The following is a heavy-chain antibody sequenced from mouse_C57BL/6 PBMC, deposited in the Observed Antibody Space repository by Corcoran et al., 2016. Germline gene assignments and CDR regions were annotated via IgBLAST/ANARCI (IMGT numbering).Heavy chain of an antibody. V-gene: IGHV1-26*01. D-gene: IGHD2-5*01. CDR2: INPNNGGT. CDR1: GYTFTDYY. Sequence: EVQLQQSGPELVKPGASVKISCKASGYTFTDYYMNWVKQSHGKSLEWIGDINPNNGGTSYNQKFKGKATLTVDKSSSTAYMELRSLTSEDSAVYYCARGLYSNYGYWGQGTTLTVSS. J-gene: IGHJ2*01. CDR3: ARGLYSNYGY.